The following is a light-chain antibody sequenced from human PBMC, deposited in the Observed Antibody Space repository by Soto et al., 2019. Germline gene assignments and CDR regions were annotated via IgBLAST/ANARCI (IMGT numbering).Light chain of an antibody. J-gene: IGLJ1*01. CDR2: EVS. V-gene: IGLV2-8*01. CDR1: SSDVGGYNY. CDR3: SSYAGSNKSV. Sequence: QSVLTQPPSASGSPGQSVTISCTGTSSDVGGYNYVSWYQQHPSKAPKLMIYEVSKRPSGVPDRFSGSKSGNTASLTVSGLQPEDEADYYCSSYAGSNKSVFGTGTKLTVL.